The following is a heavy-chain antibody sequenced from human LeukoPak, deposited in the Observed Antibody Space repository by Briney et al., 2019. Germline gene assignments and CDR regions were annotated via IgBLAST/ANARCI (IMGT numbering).Heavy chain of an antibody. J-gene: IGHJ4*02. CDR1: GFTFSSYG. D-gene: IGHD5-18*01. Sequence: GGSLRLSCAASGFTFSSYGMQWVRQAPGKGLEWVADISYDGSNKYYVDSVKGRFTISRDNSKNTLYLQMNSLRAEDTAVYYCARDSNRGSPGSYGDDFDYWGQGTLVTISS. CDR3: ARDSNRGSPGSYGDDFDY. V-gene: IGHV3-30*19. CDR2: ISYDGSNK.